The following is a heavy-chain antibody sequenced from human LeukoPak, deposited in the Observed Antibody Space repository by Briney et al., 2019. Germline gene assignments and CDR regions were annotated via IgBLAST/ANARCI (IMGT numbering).Heavy chain of an antibody. CDR1: GYTFTGYY. CDR3: ARGSEWLLFDPHGYGMDV. V-gene: IGHV1-2*06. D-gene: IGHD3-3*01. J-gene: IGHJ6*02. CDR2: INPNSGGT. Sequence: ASVTVSCKASGYTFTGYYMHWVQQAPGQGLEWMGRINPNSGGTNYAQKFQGRVTMTRDTSISTAYMELSRLRSDDTAVYYCARGSEWLLFDPHGYGMDVWGQGTTVTVSS.